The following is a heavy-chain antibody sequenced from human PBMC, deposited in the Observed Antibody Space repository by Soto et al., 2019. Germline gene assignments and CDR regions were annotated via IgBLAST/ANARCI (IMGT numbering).Heavy chain of an antibody. V-gene: IGHV2-26*01. CDR3: ARALRDGLKISYLAS. J-gene: IGHJ4*02. CDR1: VFSLSKARMG. Sequence: QVTLKASGPVLVKPTETLTLFCTVSVFSLSKARMGVSWIRQPPGKALEWLAHIFWNDERSYNTSLKKRLTNYRETSNSQGVLTMTKVDPVDTGTDCWARALRDGLKISYLASRGQGTLVTVSA. CDR2: IFWNDER.